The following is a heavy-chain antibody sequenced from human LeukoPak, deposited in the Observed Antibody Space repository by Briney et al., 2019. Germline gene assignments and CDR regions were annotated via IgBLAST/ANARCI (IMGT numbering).Heavy chain of an antibody. D-gene: IGHD3-22*01. Sequence: GGSLRLSCAASGFTFSSYAMSWVRQAPGKGLEWVSAISGSGGSTYYADSVKGRFTISRDNSKNTLYLQMNSLRAEDTAVYYCAKYYYDSSGYRTFDAFDIWGQGTMVTVSS. J-gene: IGHJ3*02. CDR1: GFTFSSYA. CDR2: ISGSGGST. CDR3: AKYYYDSSGYRTFDAFDI. V-gene: IGHV3-23*01.